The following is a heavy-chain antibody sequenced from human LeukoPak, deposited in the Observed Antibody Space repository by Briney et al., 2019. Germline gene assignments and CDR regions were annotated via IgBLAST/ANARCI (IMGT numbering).Heavy chain of an antibody. J-gene: IGHJ4*02. V-gene: IGHV3-9*01. CDR2: ISWNSGSI. CDR1: GFTFDDYA. Sequence: GGSLRLSCAASGFTFDDYAMHWVRQAPGKGLEWVSGISWNSGSIGYADSVKGRFTISRDNAKNSLYLQMNSLRAEDTALYYCVKGPYYYDSSGYYNLDYWGQETLVTVSS. D-gene: IGHD3-22*01. CDR3: VKGPYYYDSSGYYNLDY.